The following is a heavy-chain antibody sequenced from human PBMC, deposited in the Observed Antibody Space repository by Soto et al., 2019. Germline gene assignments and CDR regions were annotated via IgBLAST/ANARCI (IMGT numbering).Heavy chain of an antibody. V-gene: IGHV3-30-3*01. CDR3: ARGPRITIFGVVIIREGHYGMDV. CDR1: GFTFSSYA. J-gene: IGHJ6*02. Sequence: PGGSLRLSCAASGFTFSSYAMHWVRQAPGKGLEWVAVISYDGSNKYYADSVKGRFTISRDNAKNSLYLQMNSLRDEDTAVYYCARGPRITIFGVVIIREGHYGMDVWGQGTTVTVSS. D-gene: IGHD3-3*01. CDR2: ISYDGSNK.